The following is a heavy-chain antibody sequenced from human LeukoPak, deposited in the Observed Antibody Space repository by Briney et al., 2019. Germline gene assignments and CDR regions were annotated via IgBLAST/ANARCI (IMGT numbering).Heavy chain of an antibody. Sequence: GGSLRLPCAASGFSFNTYAMNWVRQAPGKGLEWVSGISDTGRTTYYTDSVKGRFTISRDNSKNTLHLQMNSLRAEDTALYFCAKDHDNTDYYYYFDSWGQGTLVTVSS. V-gene: IGHV3-23*01. CDR1: GFSFNTYA. J-gene: IGHJ4*02. CDR2: ISDTGRTT. CDR3: AKDHDNTDYYYYFDS. D-gene: IGHD2-21*02.